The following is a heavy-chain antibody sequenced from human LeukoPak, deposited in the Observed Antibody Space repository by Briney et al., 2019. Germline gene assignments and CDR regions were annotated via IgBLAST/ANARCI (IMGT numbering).Heavy chain of an antibody. CDR2: LNTDGSST. J-gene: IGHJ5*02. CDR3: ARGYYDSNDSNRSNWFDP. Sequence: PGGSLRLSCAASGFTFSSHWMHWVRQAPGKGLVWVSRLNTDGSSTVYADSVKGRFTITRDNAKNTLYLQKNSPRAEDTAVYYCARGYYDSNDSNRSNWFDPWGQGTLVSVTS. V-gene: IGHV3-74*01. CDR1: GFTFSSHW. D-gene: IGHD3-22*01.